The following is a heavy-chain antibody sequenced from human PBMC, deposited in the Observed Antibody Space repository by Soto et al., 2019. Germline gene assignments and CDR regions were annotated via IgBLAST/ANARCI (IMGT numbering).Heavy chain of an antibody. J-gene: IGHJ5*02. Sequence: QVQLVESGGGVVQPGRSLRLSCAASGFTFSSYGMHWVRQAPGKGREWVAVIWYDGSNKYYADSVKGRFTISRDNSKNPLYLQMNSLSAEDTAVYYCARDLSGWFDPWGQGTLVTVSA. V-gene: IGHV3-33*01. CDR2: IWYDGSNK. CDR1: GFTFSSYG. CDR3: ARDLSGWFDP. D-gene: IGHD3-9*01.